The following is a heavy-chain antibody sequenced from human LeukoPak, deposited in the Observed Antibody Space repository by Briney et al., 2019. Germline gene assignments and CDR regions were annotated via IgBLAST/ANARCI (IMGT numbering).Heavy chain of an antibody. CDR1: GGSISSGNFY. CDR3: VRSGGYQGGY. V-gene: IGHV4-31*03. D-gene: IGHD2-2*01. J-gene: IGHJ4*02. Sequence: SETLSLTCTVSGGSISSGNFYWSWTRQHPGKGLEWIGYIHYSRGTDYDPSLRRRVTISLDTSNNQFSLKLSSVTAADTAVYYCVRSGGYQGGYWGQGTLVTVSS. CDR2: IHYSRGT.